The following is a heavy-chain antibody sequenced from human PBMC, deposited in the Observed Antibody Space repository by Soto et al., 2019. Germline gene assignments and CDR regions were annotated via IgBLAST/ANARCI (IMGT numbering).Heavy chain of an antibody. D-gene: IGHD2-15*01. CDR2: IYYTGTT. J-gene: IGHJ1*01. CDR1: GGSITIDNYY. CDR3: ARIFGSFADHFED. Sequence: QLQLQESGPGLVKPSETLSLTCSVSGGSITIDNYYWGWIRQPPGKALEWIATIYYTGTTYYSPPLKTRATISMDTSKNQFSLRLTSVTAADTAVYYCARIFGSFADHFEDWGQGVLVTVSS. V-gene: IGHV4-39*01.